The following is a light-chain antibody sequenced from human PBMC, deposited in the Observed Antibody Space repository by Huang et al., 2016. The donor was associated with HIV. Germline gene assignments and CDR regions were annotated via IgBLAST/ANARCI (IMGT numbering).Light chain of an antibody. CDR1: RSVSRN. V-gene: IGKV3-15*01. CDR2: DAS. J-gene: IGKJ1*01. CDR3: QQYNNWPPWT. Sequence: EIVMTQSPATLPVSAGGRVTLSCRASRSVSRNLAWYQQKPGQAPRLLIYDASTRASGVPVRFSGSGSGTEFTLTISSLQSEDFAVYYCQQYNNWPPWTFGQGTKVEIK.